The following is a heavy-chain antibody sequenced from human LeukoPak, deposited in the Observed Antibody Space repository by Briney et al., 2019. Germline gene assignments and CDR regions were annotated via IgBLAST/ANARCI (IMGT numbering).Heavy chain of an antibody. CDR2: ISGSGGNT. V-gene: IGHV3-23*01. J-gene: IGHJ4*02. CDR3: AKGMGVSGWGDFDY. CDR1: GFTFSSYA. D-gene: IGHD3-10*01. Sequence: PGGSLRLSCAASGFTFSSYAMSWVRQAPGKGLEWVSAISGSGGNTYYADSVKGRFTISRDNSKNTLYLQMNSLRAEDTAVFYCAKGMGVSGWGDFDYWGQGTLVTVSS.